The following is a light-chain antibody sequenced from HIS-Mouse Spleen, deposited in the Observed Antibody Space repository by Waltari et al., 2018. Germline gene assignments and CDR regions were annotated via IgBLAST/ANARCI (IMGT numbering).Light chain of an antibody. CDR2: EVS. Sequence: QSALTQPPSVSGSPGQSVTISCTGTSSDVGSYNRVSWYQQPPGTAPQLMIYEVSNRPSVVPDRFSGSKSGNTASLTISGLQAEDEADYYCSLYTSSSTLVFGGGTKLTVL. CDR3: SLYTSSSTLV. V-gene: IGLV2-18*01. J-gene: IGLJ2*01. CDR1: SSDVGSYNR.